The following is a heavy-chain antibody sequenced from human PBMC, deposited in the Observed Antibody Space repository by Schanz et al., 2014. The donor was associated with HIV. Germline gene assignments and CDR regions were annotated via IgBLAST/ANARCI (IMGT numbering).Heavy chain of an antibody. J-gene: IGHJ4*02. D-gene: IGHD1-26*01. CDR3: ARDSGSYF. V-gene: IGHV3-23*04. CDR1: GFTFRSND. CDR2: ISGTDGSR. Sequence: EVQLVESGGAWVQPGGSLRLSCAASGFTFRSNDMSWVRQAPGKGLEWVSGISGTDGSRSYADSVKGRFTISRDNSRNTLSLEMNSLRVEDTAVYYCARDSGSYFWGQGTLVTVSS.